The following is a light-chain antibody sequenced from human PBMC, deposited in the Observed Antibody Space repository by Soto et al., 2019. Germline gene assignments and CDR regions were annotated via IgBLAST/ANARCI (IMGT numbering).Light chain of an antibody. Sequence: AIQLTQSPSSLSASVGDRVTITCRASQGISSALAWYQQKPGKAPKLLIYDASSLESGVPSRFSGSGSGTDFTLTISSLQPEDFATYYCQQFNSWFTFGPGTKVDI. CDR1: QGISSA. CDR3: QQFNSWFT. CDR2: DAS. V-gene: IGKV1-13*02. J-gene: IGKJ3*01.